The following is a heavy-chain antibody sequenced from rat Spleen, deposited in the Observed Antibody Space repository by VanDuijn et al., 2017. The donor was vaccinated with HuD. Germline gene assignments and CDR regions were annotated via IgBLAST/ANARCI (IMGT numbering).Heavy chain of an antibody. Sequence: QVQLKESGPGLVQPSQTLSLTCTVSGFSLIRYNVHWVRQPPGEGLEWIAAVSSGGTTYYSSALRSRLSISRDTSKSQVFLQMNSLQTEDTAMYFCARSIPGIPFAHWGQGTLVTVSS. CDR2: VSSGGTT. CDR1: GFSLIRYN. V-gene: IGHV2-6*01. D-gene: IGHD1-4*01. J-gene: IGHJ3*01. CDR3: ARSIPGIPFAH.